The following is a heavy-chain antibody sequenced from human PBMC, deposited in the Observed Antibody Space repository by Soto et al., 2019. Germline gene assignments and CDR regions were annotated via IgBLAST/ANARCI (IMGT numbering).Heavy chain of an antibody. CDR3: ARGGPHAQGY. Sequence: VGSLRLSGAASGFTFSDYYMSWIRQAPGKGLQWISYISNSGRTMYYADSVRGRFTISRDNAKNSLFLQMNSLRDEDTAVYYCARGGPHAQGYWGQGTLVTASS. V-gene: IGHV3-11*01. CDR2: ISNSGRTM. J-gene: IGHJ4*02. CDR1: GFTFSDYY.